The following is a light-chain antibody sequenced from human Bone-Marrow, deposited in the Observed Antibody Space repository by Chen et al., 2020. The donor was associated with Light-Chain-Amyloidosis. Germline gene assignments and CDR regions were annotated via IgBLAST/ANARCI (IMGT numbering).Light chain of an antibody. J-gene: IGKJ3*01. CDR3: QQTYNAPG. CDR2: SAS. Sequence: DIQMTQSPSSLSASVGDRVTMTCRASQSISNYLNWYQQRPGKAPKLLIHSASTLQSGVPSRFSGSGFGTDFTLTISSLQPEYFASYYCQQTYNAPGFGPGTKVDI. V-gene: IGKV1-39*01. CDR1: QSISNY.